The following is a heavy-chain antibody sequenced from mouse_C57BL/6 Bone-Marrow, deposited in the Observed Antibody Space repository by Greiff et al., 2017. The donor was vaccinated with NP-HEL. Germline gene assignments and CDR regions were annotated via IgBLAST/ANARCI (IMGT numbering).Heavy chain of an antibody. D-gene: IGHD1-1*01. J-gene: IGHJ2*01. V-gene: IGHV2-9-1*01. Sequence: QVQLKESGPGLVAPSQSLSITCTVSGFSLTSYAISWVRQPPGKGLEWLGVIWTGGGTNYNSALKSRLSISKDKSKSQVFLKMNSLQTDDTARYYCARNLESYTTVVADYWGQGTTLTVSS. CDR3: ARNLESYTTVVADY. CDR2: IWTGGGT. CDR1: GFSLTSYA.